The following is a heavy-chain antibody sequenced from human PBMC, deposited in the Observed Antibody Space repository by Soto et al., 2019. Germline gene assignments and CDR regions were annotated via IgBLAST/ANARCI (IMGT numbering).Heavy chain of an antibody. Sequence: QVQLVESGGGVVQPGRSLRLSCAASGFTFSSYGMHWVRQAPGKGLEWVAVISYDGSNKYYADSVKGRFTISRDNSKNTLYLQMNSLRAEDTAVYYCAKDSLLAWLQFDHFDYWGQGTLVTVSS. J-gene: IGHJ4*02. CDR1: GFTFSSYG. CDR3: AKDSLLAWLQFDHFDY. D-gene: IGHD5-12*01. CDR2: ISYDGSNK. V-gene: IGHV3-30*18.